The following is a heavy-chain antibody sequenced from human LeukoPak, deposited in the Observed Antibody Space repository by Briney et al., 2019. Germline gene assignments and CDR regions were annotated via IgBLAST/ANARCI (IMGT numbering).Heavy chain of an antibody. Sequence: GGSLRLSCAASGFTFSSYSMNWVRQAPGKGLGWVSSISSSSSYIYYADSVKGRFTISRDNAKNSLYLQMNSLRAEDTAVYYCATLPYYDILTGYYYYYYMDVWGKGTTVTVSS. CDR1: GFTFSSYS. J-gene: IGHJ6*03. D-gene: IGHD3-9*01. CDR2: ISSSSSYI. CDR3: ATLPYYDILTGYYYYYYMDV. V-gene: IGHV3-21*01.